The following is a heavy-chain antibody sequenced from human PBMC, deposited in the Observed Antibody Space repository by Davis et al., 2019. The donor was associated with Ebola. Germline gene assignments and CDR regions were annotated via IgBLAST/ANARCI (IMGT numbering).Heavy chain of an antibody. J-gene: IGHJ6*03. D-gene: IGHD4-17*01. Sequence: SVKVSCKASGFTFTSSAMQWVRQARGQRLEWIGWIVVGSGNTNYAQKFQERVTITRDMSTSTAYMELSSLRSEDTAVYCCAADLPIDTGPDLYYYYMDVWGKGTTVTVSS. CDR2: IVVGSGNT. V-gene: IGHV1-58*02. CDR1: GFTFTSSA. CDR3: AADLPIDTGPDLYYYYMDV.